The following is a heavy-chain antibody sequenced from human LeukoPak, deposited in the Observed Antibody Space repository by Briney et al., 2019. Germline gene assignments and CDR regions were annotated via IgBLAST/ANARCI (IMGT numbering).Heavy chain of an antibody. J-gene: IGHJ4*02. CDR1: GFNFFNYN. CDR3: ARDTPRGYSSSWYPDY. Sequence: PGGSLRLSCTTSGFNFFNYNMNWVRQAPGKGLEWISHISSTSSTIKYADSVKGRFTISRDNAKNSLHLQMNSLRVEDTAVYYCARDTPRGYSSSWYPDYWGQGTLVTVSS. D-gene: IGHD6-13*01. CDR2: ISSTSSTI. V-gene: IGHV3-48*04.